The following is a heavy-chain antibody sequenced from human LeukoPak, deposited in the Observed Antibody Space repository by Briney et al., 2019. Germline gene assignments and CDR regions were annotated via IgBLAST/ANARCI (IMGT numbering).Heavy chain of an antibody. V-gene: IGHV3-23*01. Sequence: PGGSLRLSCAASGFTFSSYAMSWVRQAPGKGLGWGSAISGSGGSTYYADSVKGRFTISRDNSKNTLYLQMNSLRAEDTAVYYCAKDRAQCSGGSCYQFDGGQGTLVTVSS. J-gene: IGHJ4*02. CDR2: ISGSGGST. CDR3: AKDRAQCSGGSCYQFD. D-gene: IGHD2-15*01. CDR1: GFTFSSYA.